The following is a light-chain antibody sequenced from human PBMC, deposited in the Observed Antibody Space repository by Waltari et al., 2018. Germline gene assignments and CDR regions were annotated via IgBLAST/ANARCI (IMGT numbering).Light chain of an antibody. CDR3: MQTQEIPLT. CDR2: LGS. CDR1: QSLLHSDGRNF. Sequence: ALTQSPLSLPVTPGAPASIFCRSSQSLLHSDGRNFLDWYVQKPGQSPQLLIYLGSNRASRVPDRFSGGGSGTDFTLTISRVEAEDVGVYYCMQTQEIPLTFGGGTKVEIK. V-gene: IGKV2-28*01. J-gene: IGKJ4*01.